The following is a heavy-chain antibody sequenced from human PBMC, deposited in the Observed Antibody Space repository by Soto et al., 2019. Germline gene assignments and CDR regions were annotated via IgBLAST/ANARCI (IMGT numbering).Heavy chain of an antibody. D-gene: IGHD6-13*01. CDR1: GYTFTTYT. Sequence: ASVKVSCKASGYTFTTYTMHWVRQAPGQSLEWMGWINAVSGSTKYSQKFQGRVTITRDTSASTAYMELSSLRSEDTAVYYCAGRTSSSYYYGMDVWGQGTTVTVSS. CDR3: AGRTSSSYYYGMDV. V-gene: IGHV1-3*01. J-gene: IGHJ6*02. CDR2: INAVSGST.